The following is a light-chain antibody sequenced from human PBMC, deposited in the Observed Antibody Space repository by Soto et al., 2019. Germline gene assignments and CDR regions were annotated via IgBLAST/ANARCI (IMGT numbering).Light chain of an antibody. CDR3: QSYDRSLRGYV. CDR1: SSNIGSPYG. V-gene: IGLV1-40*01. Sequence: QAVVTQPPSVSGPPGQRVTISCTGSSSNIGSPYGVHWYQQVPGTAPKLLIYGNDNRPSGVPDRFSGSKSGSSASLAITGVQAEDEADYYCQSYDRSLRGYVFGTGTKLTVL. J-gene: IGLJ1*01. CDR2: GND.